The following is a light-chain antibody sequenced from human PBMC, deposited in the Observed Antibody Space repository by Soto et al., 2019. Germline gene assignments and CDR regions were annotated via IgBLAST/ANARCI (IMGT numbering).Light chain of an antibody. CDR1: RSDVGGYNY. J-gene: IGLJ1*01. V-gene: IGLV2-14*01. CDR2: DVS. Sequence: QSALTQPASVSGSPGQSITISCTGTRSDVGGYNYVSWYQQHPGKAPKLMIYDVSNRPSGVSNRFSGSKSGNTASLTISGLQAEDEADDYCSSYASSSTGVFGTGTKLTVL. CDR3: SSYASSSTGV.